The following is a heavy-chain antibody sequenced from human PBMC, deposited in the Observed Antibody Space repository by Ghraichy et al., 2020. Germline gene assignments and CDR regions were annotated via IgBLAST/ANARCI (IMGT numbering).Heavy chain of an antibody. J-gene: IGHJ6*02. CDR3: ARSITMVRGVTNPTRYYYYYGMDV. V-gene: IGHV4-4*09. Sequence: SQTLSLTCTVSGGSISSYYWSWIRQPPGKGLEWIGYIYTSGSTNYNPSLKSRVTISVDTSKNQFSLKLSSVTAADTAVYYCARSITMVRGVTNPTRYYYYYGMDVWGQGTTVTVSS. CDR2: IYTSGST. D-gene: IGHD3-10*01. CDR1: GGSISSYY.